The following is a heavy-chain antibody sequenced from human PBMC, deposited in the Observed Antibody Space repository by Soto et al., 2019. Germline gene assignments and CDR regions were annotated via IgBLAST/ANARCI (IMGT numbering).Heavy chain of an antibody. D-gene: IGHD1-26*01. CDR3: ARGDRGAFDL. V-gene: IGHV3-74*01. Sequence: EVQLVESGGGLVRPGGSLRLSCAASGFTFSYYWMHWVRQAPGKGLVWVSRIHSDGSSTTYADFVKGRFIISRDNARNTVDLQINRVRFEDTAVYYCARGDRGAFDLWGQGTVVTVSS. J-gene: IGHJ3*01. CDR2: IHSDGSST. CDR1: GFTFSYYW.